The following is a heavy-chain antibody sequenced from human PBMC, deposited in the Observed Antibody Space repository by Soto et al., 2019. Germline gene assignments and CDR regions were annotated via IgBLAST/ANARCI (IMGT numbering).Heavy chain of an antibody. V-gene: IGHV3-30-3*01. CDR3: ARDRVESGYPEYFQH. CDR1: GFTFSSYA. J-gene: IGHJ1*01. CDR2: ISYDGSNK. D-gene: IGHD3-22*01. Sequence: GGSLRLSCAASGFTFSSYAMHWVRQAPGKGLEWVALISYDGSNKKYADSVEGRFTISRDNSKNTLYLQMNSLRAEDTAVYYCARDRVESGYPEYFQHWGQGTLVTVSS.